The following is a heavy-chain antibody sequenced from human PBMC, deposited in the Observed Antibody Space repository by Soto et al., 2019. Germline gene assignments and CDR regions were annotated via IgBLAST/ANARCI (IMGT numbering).Heavy chain of an antibody. CDR3: ARGGSGYVFFHEF. Sequence: QEQLVQSGAEVKKSGSSVKVSCKDTGGLFSSYAVSWVRQAPGQGLEWMGGIIPVFDTVYYAQKFQGRVTITADESTNKSDMELSSLRSEYTAMYYGARGGSGYVFFHEFWGQGTLVTVSS. CDR1: GGLFSSYA. D-gene: IGHD3-22*01. J-gene: IGHJ4*02. V-gene: IGHV1-69*01. CDR2: IIPVFDTV.